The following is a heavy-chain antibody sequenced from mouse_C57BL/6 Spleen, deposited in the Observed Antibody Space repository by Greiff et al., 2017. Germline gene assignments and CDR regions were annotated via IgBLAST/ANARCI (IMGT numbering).Heavy chain of an antibody. Sequence: VQLQQSGAELVKPGASVQISCKASGYAFSSYWLNWVKQRPGKGLEWIGQIYPSDGDTNYNGKFKGTATLTADKSSSTAYMQLSSLTSADSAVDCCARLKTRASFAYWGQGTLVTVSA. J-gene: IGHJ3*01. CDR2: IYPSDGDT. D-gene: IGHD3-3*01. CDR3: ARLKTRASFAY. CDR1: GYAFSSYW. V-gene: IGHV1-80*01.